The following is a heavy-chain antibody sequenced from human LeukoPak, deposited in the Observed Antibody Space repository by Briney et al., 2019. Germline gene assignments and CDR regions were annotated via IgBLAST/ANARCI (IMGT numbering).Heavy chain of an antibody. J-gene: IGHJ4*02. CDR3: AREGVAAAAILYYFDY. CDR1: GFTFSSYS. Sequence: PGGSLRLSCAASGFTFSSYSMNWVRQAPGKGLEWVSSISSSSSYIYYADSVKGRFTISRDNAKNSLYLQMNSLRAEDTAVYYCAREGVAAAAILYYFDYWGQGTLVTVSS. D-gene: IGHD6-13*01. V-gene: IGHV3-21*01. CDR2: ISSSSSYI.